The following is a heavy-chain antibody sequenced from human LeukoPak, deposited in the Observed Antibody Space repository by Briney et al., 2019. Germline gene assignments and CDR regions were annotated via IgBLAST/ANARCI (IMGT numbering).Heavy chain of an antibody. V-gene: IGHV1-18*01. J-gene: IGHJ4*02. D-gene: IGHD3-22*01. CDR2: ISTYNGNT. Sequence: ASVKVSCKASGYTFTSYGISWVRQAPGQGLEWMGWISTYNGNTNHAQKFQGRVTMTRDTSTSTVYMELSSLRSEDTAVYYCARGGYYYDSSGYSYFDYWGQGTLVTVSS. CDR1: GYTFTSYG. CDR3: ARGGYYYDSSGYSYFDY.